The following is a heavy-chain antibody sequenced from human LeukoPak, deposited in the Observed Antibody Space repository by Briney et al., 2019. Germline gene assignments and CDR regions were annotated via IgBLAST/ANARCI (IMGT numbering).Heavy chain of an antibody. CDR3: ATKLPTVTTTYYYYYYMDV. D-gene: IGHD4-17*01. Sequence: ASVKVSCKASGYTFTSYYMHWVRQAPGQGLEWMGITNPSGGSTRYAQKFQGRVTMTEDTSTDTAYMELSSLRSEDTAVYYCATKLPTVTTTYYYYYYMDVWGKGTTVTISS. J-gene: IGHJ6*03. V-gene: IGHV1-46*01. CDR2: TNPSGGST. CDR1: GYTFTSYY.